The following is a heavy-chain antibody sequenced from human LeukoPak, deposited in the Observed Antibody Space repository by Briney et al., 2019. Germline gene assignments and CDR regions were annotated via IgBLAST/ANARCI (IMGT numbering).Heavy chain of an antibody. CDR1: GFTFNSCA. J-gene: IGHJ4*02. Sequence: GGSLRLSCAASGFTFNSCAMSWVRQAPGKGLEWVSAISPSGTDTYYADSVKGRFTISRDNSKNTLYLQMSSLRAEDSAVYYCAKRGGYETMAAFDYWGQGTLVTVSS. D-gene: IGHD3-10*01. CDR3: AKRGGYETMAAFDY. V-gene: IGHV3-23*01. CDR2: ISPSGTDT.